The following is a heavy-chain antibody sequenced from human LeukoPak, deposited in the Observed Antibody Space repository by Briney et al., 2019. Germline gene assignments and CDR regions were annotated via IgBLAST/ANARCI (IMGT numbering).Heavy chain of an antibody. J-gene: IGHJ4*02. V-gene: IGHV3-21*03. CDR1: GFTFSSYS. D-gene: IGHD4-17*01. CDR3: TRTTVTTFGDLFDY. CDR2: ISSSSSYI. Sequence: GGSLRLSCAASGFTFSSYSMNWVRQAPGKGLEWVSSISSSSSYIYYADSVKGRFTISRDNAKNSLYLQMNSLKTEDTAVYYCTRTTVTTFGDLFDYWGQGTLVTVSS.